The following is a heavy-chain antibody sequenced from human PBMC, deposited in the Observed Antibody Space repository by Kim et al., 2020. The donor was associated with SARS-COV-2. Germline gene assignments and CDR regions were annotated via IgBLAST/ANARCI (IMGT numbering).Heavy chain of an antibody. CDR1: GGSISSGSYY. CDR3: ARDQRARGIVGATWGHDAFDI. D-gene: IGHD1-26*01. V-gene: IGHV4-61*02. J-gene: IGHJ3*02. Sequence: SETLSLTCTVSGGSISSGSYYWSWIRQPAGKGLEWIGRIYTSGSTNYNPSLKSRVTISVDTSKNQFSLKLSSVTAADTAVYYCARDQRARGIVGATWGHDAFDIWGQGTMVTVSS. CDR2: IYTSGST.